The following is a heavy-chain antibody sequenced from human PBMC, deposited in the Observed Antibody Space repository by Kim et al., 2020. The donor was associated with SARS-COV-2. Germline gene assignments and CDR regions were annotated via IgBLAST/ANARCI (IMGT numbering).Heavy chain of an antibody. D-gene: IGHD2-15*01. CDR3: ASFDYCSGGSCYSIGAFDI. CDR1: GGTFSSYA. J-gene: IGHJ3*02. V-gene: IGHV1-69*13. Sequence: SVKVSCKASGGTFSSYAISWVRQAPGQGLEWMGGIIPIFGTANYAQKFQGRVTITADESTSTAYMELSSLRSEDTAVYYCASFDYCSGGSCYSIGAFDIWGQGTMVTVSS. CDR2: IIPIFGTA.